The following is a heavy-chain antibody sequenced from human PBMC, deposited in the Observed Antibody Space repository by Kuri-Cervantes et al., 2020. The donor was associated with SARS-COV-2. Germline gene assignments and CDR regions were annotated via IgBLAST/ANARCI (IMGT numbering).Heavy chain of an antibody. CDR1: GFTFSSYW. Sequence: LSLTCAASGFTFSSYWMSWVRQAPGKGLEWVANIKQDGSEKYYVDSVKGRFTISRDNAKNSLYLQMNSLRAEDTAVYYCAREFLEWLLRRYYYGMDVWGQGTTVTVSS. CDR3: AREFLEWLLRRYYYGMDV. CDR2: IKQDGSEK. V-gene: IGHV3-7*03. D-gene: IGHD3-3*01. J-gene: IGHJ6*02.